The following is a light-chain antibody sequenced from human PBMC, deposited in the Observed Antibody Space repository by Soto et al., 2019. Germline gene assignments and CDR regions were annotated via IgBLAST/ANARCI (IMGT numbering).Light chain of an antibody. CDR2: EVS. V-gene: IGLV2-14*01. J-gene: IGLJ2*01. Sequence: QSVLTQPASVSGSPGQSITISCTGTSSDVGAYNYVSWYQQYPGKAPKLMIYEVSNRPSGVSNRFSGSKSGNTASLTISGLQAEDEADYYCSSYAGSRVLVFGGGTKVTVL. CDR1: SSDVGAYNY. CDR3: SSYAGSRVLV.